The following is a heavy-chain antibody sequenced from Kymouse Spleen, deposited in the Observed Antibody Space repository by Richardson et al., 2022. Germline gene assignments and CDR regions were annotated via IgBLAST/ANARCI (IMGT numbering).Heavy chain of an antibody. J-gene: IGHJ4*02. V-gene: IGHV3-33*01. D-gene: IGHD6-6*01. CDR1: GFTFSSYG. CDR2: IWYDGSNK. Sequence: QVQLVESGGGVVQPGRSLRLSCAASGFTFSSYGMHWVRQAPGKGLEWVAVIWYDGSNKYYADSVKGRFTISRDNSKNTLYLQMNSLRAEDTAVYYCARDPSIAALYYFDYWGQGTLVTVSS. CDR3: ARDPSIAALYYFDY.